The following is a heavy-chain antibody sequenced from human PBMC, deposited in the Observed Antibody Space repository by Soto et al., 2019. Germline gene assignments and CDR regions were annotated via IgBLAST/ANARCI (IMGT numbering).Heavy chain of an antibody. V-gene: IGHV3-66*01. J-gene: IGHJ3*02. CDR3: AREPRYCRGGSCSITGDAYDI. CDR2: ISNRGDT. D-gene: IGHD2-15*01. Sequence: EVQLVESGGGLVQPGGSLRLSCTASGFIVSATSVNWVRQAPGKGLEWVSVISNRGDTHYADSVRGRFSLSRDISDNTLHLQMNNLRVEDTAVYYCAREPRYCRGGSCSITGDAYDIWGQGTMVTVSS. CDR1: GFIVSATS.